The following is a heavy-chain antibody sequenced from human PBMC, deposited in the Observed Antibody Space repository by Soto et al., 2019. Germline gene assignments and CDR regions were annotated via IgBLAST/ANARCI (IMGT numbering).Heavy chain of an antibody. CDR1: GYTFTSYY. CDR2: INPSGGST. V-gene: IGHV1-46*01. Sequence: ASVKVSCKVSGYTFTSYYMHWVRQAPGQGLEWMGIINPSGGSTSYAQKFQGRVTMTRDTSTSTVYMELSSLRSEDTAVYYCAREAHYDYVWGSYRLRSFGYWGQGTLVTVSS. CDR3: AREAHYDYVWGSYRLRSFGY. J-gene: IGHJ4*02. D-gene: IGHD3-16*02.